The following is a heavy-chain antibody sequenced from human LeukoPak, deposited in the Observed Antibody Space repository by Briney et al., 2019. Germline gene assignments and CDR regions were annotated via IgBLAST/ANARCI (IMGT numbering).Heavy chain of an antibody. D-gene: IGHD3-16*01. CDR1: GFTLSSYE. CDR2: ISTSSIYI. CDR3: ARDWGSMPDY. Sequence: PGGSLRLSRTVSGFTLSSYEMTWFRQAPGKGLEWVSSISTSSIYIYYADSLKGRFTISRDNAKNSLYLQTSSLRAEDTAMYYCARDWGSMPDYWGQGTLVTVSS. J-gene: IGHJ4*02. V-gene: IGHV3-21*01.